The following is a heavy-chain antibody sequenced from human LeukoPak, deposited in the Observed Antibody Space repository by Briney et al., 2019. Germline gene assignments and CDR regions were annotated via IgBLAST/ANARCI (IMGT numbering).Heavy chain of an antibody. V-gene: IGHV3-43*02. CDR1: GFTFDDCA. CDR3: AIDRPNSSG. CDR2: ISGDGGST. J-gene: IGHJ4*02. Sequence: GGSLRLSCAASGFTFDDCAMHWVRQAPGKGLEWVSLISGDGGSTYYADSVKGRFTISRDNSKNSLYLQMNSLRTEDTALYYCAIDRPNSSGWGKGTLVTVSS. D-gene: IGHD6-19*01.